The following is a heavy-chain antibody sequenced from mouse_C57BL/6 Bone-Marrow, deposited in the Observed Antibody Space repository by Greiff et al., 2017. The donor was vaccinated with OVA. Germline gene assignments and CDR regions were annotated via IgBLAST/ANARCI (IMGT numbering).Heavy chain of an antibody. V-gene: IGHV1-82*01. Sequence: QVQLQQSGPELVKPGASVKISCKASGYAFSSSWMNWVKQRPGKGLEWIGRIYPGDGDTNYNGKFKGKATLTADKSSSTAYMQLSSLTSEDSAVYFCARRIYYDYDGGFAYWGQGTLVTVSA. D-gene: IGHD2-4*01. CDR1: GYAFSSSW. CDR3: ARRIYYDYDGGFAY. CDR2: IYPGDGDT. J-gene: IGHJ3*01.